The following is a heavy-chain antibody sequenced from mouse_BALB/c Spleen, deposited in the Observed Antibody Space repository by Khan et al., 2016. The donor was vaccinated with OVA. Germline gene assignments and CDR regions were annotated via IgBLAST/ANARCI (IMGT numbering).Heavy chain of an antibody. CDR1: GYSITSDYA. J-gene: IGHJ2*01. Sequence: VQLQESGPGLVNPSQSLSLTCTVTGYSITSDYAWNWIRQFPGNKLEWMGYISYSGRTSYNPSLKSRISITRDPSKNQVFLQLNTVTTEDTASYFCARSVTITTVVATDFDYWGQGTTLTVSS. CDR3: ARSVTITTVVATDFDY. V-gene: IGHV3-2*02. CDR2: ISYSGRT. D-gene: IGHD1-1*01.